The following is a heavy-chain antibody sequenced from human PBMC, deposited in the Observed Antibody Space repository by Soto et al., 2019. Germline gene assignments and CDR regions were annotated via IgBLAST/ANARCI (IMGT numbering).Heavy chain of an antibody. CDR3: ASQRGGNGFRNNWFDP. D-gene: IGHD2-21*02. Sequence: GASVKVSCKASGGTFSSYAINWVRQAPGQGLEWMGGIIPIFGTTNYAQNFQGRVTITADESTSTAYMELSSLRSEDTAVYYCASQRGGNGFRNNWFDPWGQGTLVTVSS. CDR1: GGTFSSYA. CDR2: IIPIFGTT. V-gene: IGHV1-69*01. J-gene: IGHJ5*02.